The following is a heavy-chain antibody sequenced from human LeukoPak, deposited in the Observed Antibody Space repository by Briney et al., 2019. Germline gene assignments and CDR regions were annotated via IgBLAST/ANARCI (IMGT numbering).Heavy chain of an antibody. D-gene: IGHD6-19*01. J-gene: IGHJ4*02. V-gene: IGHV3-30*04. CDR1: GFTFDDFA. CDR2: ISYDGGNK. CDR3: ARDPPFSSGWSQNHFDY. Sequence: GGSLRLSCAPSGFTFDDFAMHWVRQAPGKGLEWVARISYDGGNKNYADSVKGRFTISRDNSKNTLYLHMNSLRPEDTAVYYCARDPPFSSGWSQNHFDYWGQGTLVTVSS.